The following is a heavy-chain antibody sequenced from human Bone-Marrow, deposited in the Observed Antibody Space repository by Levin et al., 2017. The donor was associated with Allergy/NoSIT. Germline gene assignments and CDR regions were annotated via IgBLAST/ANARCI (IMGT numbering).Heavy chain of an antibody. V-gene: IGHV3-11*01. CDR1: GFSFSTYY. Sequence: GGSLRLSCAASGFSFSTYYMSWIRQAPGKGLEWVSYIFSRGTNTYYTDSVKGRFTISRDNAKNYLFLQMNSLTPDDTAVYYCARHYGYGFDQWGQGTLVTVSS. CDR3: ARHYGYGFDQ. CDR2: IFSRGTNT. J-gene: IGHJ4*02. D-gene: IGHD5-18*01.